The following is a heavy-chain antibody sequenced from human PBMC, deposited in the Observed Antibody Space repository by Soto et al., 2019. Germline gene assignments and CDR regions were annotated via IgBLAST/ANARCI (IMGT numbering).Heavy chain of an antibody. D-gene: IGHD5-18*01. J-gene: IGHJ6*02. Sequence: SVKVSCKASGGTLSSYAISWVRQAPGQGLEWMGGIIPIFGTANYAQKFQGRVTITADESTSTAYMELSSLRSEDTAVYYCARDRAATVPNYYYYYGMDVWGQGTTVTVSS. V-gene: IGHV1-69*13. CDR2: IIPIFGTA. CDR3: ARDRAATVPNYYYYYGMDV. CDR1: GGTLSSYA.